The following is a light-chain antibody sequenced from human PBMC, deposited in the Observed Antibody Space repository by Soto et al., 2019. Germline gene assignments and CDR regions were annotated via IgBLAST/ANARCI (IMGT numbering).Light chain of an antibody. CDR1: QTIGNY. Sequence: DIQMTQSPASLSASAGDRVTITCRASQTIGNYVNWYQQKPGKAPNLLITSASSLQSGVPSRFSGSGSGTEFTLTITNLQPEDSATYFCQQSYSVPPTFGQG. V-gene: IGKV1-39*01. CDR3: QQSYSVPPT. J-gene: IGKJ1*01. CDR2: SAS.